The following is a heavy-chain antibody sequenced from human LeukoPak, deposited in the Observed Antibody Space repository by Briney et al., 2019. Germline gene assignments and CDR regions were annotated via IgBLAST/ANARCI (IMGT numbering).Heavy chain of an antibody. CDR3: ARDPNSAL. CDR2: IHNSGDT. D-gene: IGHD4-23*01. CDR1: GGSISSFY. V-gene: IGHV4-59*12. Sequence: YPSETLSLTCSVSGGSISSFYWSWIRQPPGRGLEWIAYIHNSGDTNYNPSLKSRVTISFDTSKNQFSLKLSSVTAADTTVYYCARDPNSALWGQGTLVTVSS. J-gene: IGHJ4*02.